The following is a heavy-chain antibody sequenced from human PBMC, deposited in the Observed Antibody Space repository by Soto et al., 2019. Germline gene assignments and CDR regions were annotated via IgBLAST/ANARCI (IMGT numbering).Heavy chain of an antibody. V-gene: IGHV2-5*02. Sequence: QITLKESGPPLVKPTQTLTLTCTFSGFSLSTSGVGVGWIRQPPGKALEWLALIYWDDDKRYSPSLKSRLTITXXTXKXQVVLTTTNMDPVDTATYYCAHSVSDRPPRYPWSDPWGQGTLVTVSS. CDR2: IYWDDDK. D-gene: IGHD3-9*01. J-gene: IGHJ5*02. CDR1: GFSLSTSGVG. CDR3: AHSVSDRPPRYPWSDP.